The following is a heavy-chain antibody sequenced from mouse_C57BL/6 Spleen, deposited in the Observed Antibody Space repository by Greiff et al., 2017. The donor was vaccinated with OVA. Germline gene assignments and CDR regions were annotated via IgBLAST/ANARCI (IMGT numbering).Heavy chain of an antibody. CDR1: GYTFTSYW. J-gene: IGHJ1*03. CDR2: IDPSDSYT. V-gene: IGHV1-50*01. CDR3: AREGVTTVVAKDWYFDV. D-gene: IGHD1-1*01. Sequence: VQLQQSGAELVKPGASVKLSCKASGYTFTSYWMQWVKQRPGQGLEWIGEIDPSDSYTNYNQKFKGKATLTVDTSSSTAYMQLSSLTSEDSAVYYCAREGVTTVVAKDWYFDVWGTGTTVTVSS.